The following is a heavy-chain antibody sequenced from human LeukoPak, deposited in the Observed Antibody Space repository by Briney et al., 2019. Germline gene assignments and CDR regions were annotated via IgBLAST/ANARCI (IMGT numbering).Heavy chain of an antibody. D-gene: IGHD1-26*01. CDR3: ASFNSGSDAFDV. Sequence: SVKVSCKASGGTFSSYDISWVRQAPGQGLEWMGRIIPIFGTANYAQKFQGRVTITTDESTSTAYMELSSLRPEDTAVYYCASFNSGSDAFDVWGQGTMVTDSS. CDR2: IIPIFGTA. CDR1: GGTFSSYD. J-gene: IGHJ3*01. V-gene: IGHV1-69*05.